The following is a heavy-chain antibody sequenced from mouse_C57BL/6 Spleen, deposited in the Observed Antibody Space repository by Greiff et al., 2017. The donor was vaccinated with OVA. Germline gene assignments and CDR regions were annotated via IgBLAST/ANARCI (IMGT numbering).Heavy chain of an antibody. Sequence: EVKVVGSGGGLVKPGGSLKLSCAASGFTFSDYGMHWVRQAPEKGLEWVAYISSGSSTIYYADTVKGRFTISRDNAKNTLFLQMTSLRSEDTAMYYCAKGTHLFDYWGQGTTLTVSS. CDR3: AKGTHLFDY. CDR2: ISSGSSTI. V-gene: IGHV5-17*01. CDR1: GFTFSDYG. J-gene: IGHJ2*01.